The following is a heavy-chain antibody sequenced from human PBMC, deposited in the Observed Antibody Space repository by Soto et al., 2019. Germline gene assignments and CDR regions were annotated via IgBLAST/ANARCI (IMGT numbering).Heavy chain of an antibody. CDR2: IYYSGST. CDR1: GGSISSSGYY. Sequence: SETLSLTCTVSGGSISSSGYYWGWIRQPPGKGLEWIGTIYYSGSTYYNPSLKSRVTISVDTSKNQFSLKLSSVTAADTAVYYCAREYYDILTGYYYFDYWGQGTLVTVSS. D-gene: IGHD3-9*01. J-gene: IGHJ4*02. CDR3: AREYYDILTGYYYFDY. V-gene: IGHV4-39*07.